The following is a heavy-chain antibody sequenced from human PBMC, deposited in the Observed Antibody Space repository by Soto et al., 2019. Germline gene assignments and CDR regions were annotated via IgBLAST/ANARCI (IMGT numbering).Heavy chain of an antibody. CDR3: ARRIEARPGQRDYYYGMDV. D-gene: IGHD6-6*01. CDR1: GASISSSTYS. CDR2: IYYSGSA. V-gene: IGHV4-39*01. J-gene: IGHJ6*02. Sequence: SETLALTCPVPGASISSSTYSWVWVRQSPGKGLEWIGSIYYSGSAYYNPSLKSLVTRSVDQSKNQFSLKLSSVTAADTAVYYCARRIEARPGQRDYYYGMDVWGQGTTVT.